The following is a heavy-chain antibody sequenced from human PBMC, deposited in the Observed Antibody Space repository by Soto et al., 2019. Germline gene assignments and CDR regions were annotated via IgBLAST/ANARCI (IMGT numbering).Heavy chain of an antibody. D-gene: IGHD3-10*01. V-gene: IGHV3-30*18. CDR1: GFTFSSYG. J-gene: IGHJ6*02. CDR2: ISYDGSKK. CDR3: AKDRRWFEGYYYGMDV. Sequence: QVQLVESGGGVVQPGRSLRLSCAASGFTFSSYGMHWVRQAPGKGLEWVAVISYDGSKKYYPNSVKGRFTISGDNSKNTLYLKMNSLRAEDTAVYYCAKDRRWFEGYYYGMDVWGQGTTVTVSS.